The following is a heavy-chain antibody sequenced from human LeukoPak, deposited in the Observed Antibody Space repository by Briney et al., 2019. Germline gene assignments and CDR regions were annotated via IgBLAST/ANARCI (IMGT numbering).Heavy chain of an antibody. CDR2: ISSSSSYI. Sequence: GRSLRLSCAASGFTFSSYSMNWVRQAPGKGLEWVSSISSSSSYIYYADSVKGRFTISRDNAKNSLYLQMNSLRAEDTAVYYCARGMTTVSYFDYWGQGTLVTVSS. D-gene: IGHD4-11*01. CDR1: GFTFSSYS. CDR3: ARGMTTVSYFDY. J-gene: IGHJ4*02. V-gene: IGHV3-21*01.